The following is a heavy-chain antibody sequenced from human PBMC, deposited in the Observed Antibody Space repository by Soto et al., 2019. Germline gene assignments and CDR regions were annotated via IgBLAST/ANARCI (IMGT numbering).Heavy chain of an antibody. Sequence: SGPTLVNPTQTLTMTCTVSGFSLTTPDVRVSWLRQPPGKALEWLARIDWNDGKFYNTFLKTRLTISKDTSKNQVVLTVTNMDHADTGKYFCARSYCTSENCHLGYWFDPWGQGNLVTVSS. J-gene: IGHJ5*02. D-gene: IGHD2-8*02. CDR3: ARSYCTSENCHLGYWFDP. V-gene: IGHV2-70*04. CDR1: GFSLTTPDVR. CDR2: IDWNDGK.